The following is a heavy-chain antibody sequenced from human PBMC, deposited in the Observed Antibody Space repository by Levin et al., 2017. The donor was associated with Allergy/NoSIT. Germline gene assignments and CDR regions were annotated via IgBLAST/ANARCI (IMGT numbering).Heavy chain of an antibody. V-gene: IGHV3-9*01. J-gene: IGHJ6*02. CDR3: AKTGPLLRFLEWLGYGMDV. D-gene: IGHD3-3*01. CDR1: GFTFDDYA. CDR2: ISWNSGTI. Sequence: GGSLRLSCAASGFTFDDYAMHWVRQAPGKGLEWVSGISWNSGTIEYADSVKGRFTISRDNAKNSLYLQMNSLRAEDTALYYCAKTGPLLRFLEWLGYGMDVWGQGTTVTVSS.